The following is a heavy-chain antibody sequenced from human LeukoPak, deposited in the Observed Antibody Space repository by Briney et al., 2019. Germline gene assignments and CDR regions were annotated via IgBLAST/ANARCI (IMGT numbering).Heavy chain of an antibody. CDR3: ARDLCGGDCYNIDP. J-gene: IGHJ5*02. D-gene: IGHD2-21*01. CDR1: GYSISSGYY. Sequence: SETLSLTCTVSGYSISSGYYWGWIRQPPGKGLEWIGSIYHSGSTYYNPSLKSRVTISVDTSKNQFSLKLSSVTAADTAVYYCARDLCGGDCYNIDPWGQGTLVTVSS. V-gene: IGHV4-38-2*02. CDR2: IYHSGST.